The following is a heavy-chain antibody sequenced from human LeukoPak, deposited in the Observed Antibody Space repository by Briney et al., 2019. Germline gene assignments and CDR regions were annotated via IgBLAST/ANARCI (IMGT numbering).Heavy chain of an antibody. V-gene: IGHV3-73*01. Sequence: GGSLRLSCAASGFTFSGSTMHWVRQASGKGLEWVGRIRSKANSYATAYAASVKGRFTISRDDSKNTAYLQMNSLKTEDTAVYYCTRGDTAAGRDYWGQGTLVTVSS. CDR2: IRSKANSYAT. J-gene: IGHJ4*02. D-gene: IGHD5-18*01. CDR1: GFTFSGST. CDR3: TRGDTAAGRDY.